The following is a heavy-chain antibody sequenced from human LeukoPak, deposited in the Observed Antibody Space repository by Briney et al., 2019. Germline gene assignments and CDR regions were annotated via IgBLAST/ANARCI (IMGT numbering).Heavy chain of an antibody. CDR3: AKDSIAVAGMSFFGY. D-gene: IGHD6-19*01. V-gene: IGHV3-23*01. CDR1: GFTFSSYA. Sequence: GGSLRLSCAASGFTFSSYAMSWVRQAPGKGLEWVSAITGSGGSTFYADSVKGRFTISRDNSKNTLYLQMNSLRAEDTAVYYCAKDSIAVAGMSFFGYWGQGTLVTVSS. J-gene: IGHJ4*02. CDR2: ITGSGGST.